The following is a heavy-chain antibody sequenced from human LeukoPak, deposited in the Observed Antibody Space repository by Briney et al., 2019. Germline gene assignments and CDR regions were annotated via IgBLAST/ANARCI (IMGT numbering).Heavy chain of an antibody. CDR1: GGSISSYY. D-gene: IGHD6-13*01. J-gene: IGHJ5*02. CDR3: ARIYSSSWFLNWFDP. Sequence: PSETLSLTCTVSGGSISSYYWSWIRQPPGKGLEWIGYIYHSGSTNHNPSLKSRVTISVDTSKNQFSLKLNSVTAADTAVYYCARIYSSSWFLNWFDPWGQGTLVTVSS. V-gene: IGHV4-59*08. CDR2: IYHSGST.